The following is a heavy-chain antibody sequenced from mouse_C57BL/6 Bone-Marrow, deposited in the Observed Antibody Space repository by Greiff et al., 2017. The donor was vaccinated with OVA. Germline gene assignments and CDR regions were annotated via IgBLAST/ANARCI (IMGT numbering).Heavy chain of an antibody. CDR1: GFNIKDDY. CDR3: TTYYSNYEAY. V-gene: IGHV14-4*01. J-gene: IGHJ3*01. D-gene: IGHD2-5*01. Sequence: VQLQQSGAELVRPGASVKLSCTASGFNIKDDYMHWVKQRPEQGLEWIGWIDPENGDTEYASKFQGKATITADTASNTAYLQLSSLTSEDTAVYYGTTYYSNYEAYWGQGTLVTVSA. CDR2: IDPENGDT.